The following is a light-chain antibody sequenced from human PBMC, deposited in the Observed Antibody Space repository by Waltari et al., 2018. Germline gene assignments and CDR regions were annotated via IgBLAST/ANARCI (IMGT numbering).Light chain of an antibody. CDR3: LQYSSSPWT. V-gene: IGKV1-12*01. CDR2: KAS. Sequence: DIQMTQSPSSLSASVGDTVTITCRASQSISSWLDCYQQKPGKAPKLLIYKASSLQSGVPSTFSGSGSGTDFTLTISSLQPEDFATYYCLQYSSSPWTFGQGTKVEIK. CDR1: QSISSW. J-gene: IGKJ1*01.